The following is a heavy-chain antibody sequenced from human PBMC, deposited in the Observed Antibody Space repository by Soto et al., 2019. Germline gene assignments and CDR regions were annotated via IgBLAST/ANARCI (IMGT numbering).Heavy chain of an antibody. V-gene: IGHV3-23*01. CDR2: INENGRAT. D-gene: IGHD3-3*01. J-gene: IGHJ4*02. Sequence: EVQLLESGGGLVQPGGSPRLSCGASGFTFGTYAMSWVRQAPGKGLEWVSTINENGRATYYADSVKGRFTISRDNSKNMVYLQMESLRADDMAVYYFARGDSVYDFRLEYWGQGTLLTVSS. CDR1: GFTFGTYA. CDR3: ARGDSVYDFRLEY.